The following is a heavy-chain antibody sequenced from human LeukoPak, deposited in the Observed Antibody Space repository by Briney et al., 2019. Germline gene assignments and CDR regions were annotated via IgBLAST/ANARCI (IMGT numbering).Heavy chain of an antibody. CDR2: IFYSGST. V-gene: IGHV4-59*01. J-gene: IGHJ2*01. Sequence: PSETLSLTCTVSGGSIRSYYWSWIRQPPGKGLEWIGYIFYSGSTNYNPSLKSRVTISVDTSKNQFSLKLSSVTAADTAVYYCARVYYSNSYDYWYFDLWGRGTLVTVSS. D-gene: IGHD6-13*01. CDR3: ARVYYSNSYDYWYFDL. CDR1: GGSIRSYY.